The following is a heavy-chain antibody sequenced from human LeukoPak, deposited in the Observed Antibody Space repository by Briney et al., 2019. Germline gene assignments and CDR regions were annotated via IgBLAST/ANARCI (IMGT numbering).Heavy chain of an antibody. V-gene: IGHV4-59*08. Sequence: PSETLSLTCSVSGVSVSGSYWSWIRQPPGKGLEWIGYIFRTGDTNCNPSLKSRVTVSLDTSKNQVSLRLSSVTAADTAVYYCARHPFATPFDYWGQGTLVTVSS. CDR3: ARHPFATPFDY. J-gene: IGHJ4*02. CDR2: IFRTGDT. CDR1: GVSVSGSY. D-gene: IGHD1-26*01.